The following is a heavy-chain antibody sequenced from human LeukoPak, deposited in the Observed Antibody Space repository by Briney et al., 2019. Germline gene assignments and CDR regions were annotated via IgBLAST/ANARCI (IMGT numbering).Heavy chain of an antibody. CDR2: IADNGAT. CDR1: GFLFSKSA. J-gene: IGHJ6*03. V-gene: IGHV3-23*01. Sequence: GGSLRLSCEASGFLFSKSAMTWVRQAPGKGLMGVSGIADNGATYYADSVKGRFIISRDNSKNMVFLQMDSLRGEDTALYYCAKVGVELHYYYYMDVWGRGTTVTVSS. CDR3: AKVGVELHYYYYMDV. D-gene: IGHD3-3*01.